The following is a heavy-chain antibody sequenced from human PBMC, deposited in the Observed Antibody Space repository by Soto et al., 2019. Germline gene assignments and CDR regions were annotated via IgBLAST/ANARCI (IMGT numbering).Heavy chain of an antibody. CDR3: AREYSSSPEAFDF. D-gene: IGHD6-6*01. Sequence: ASETLSLTCTVSGVSVNSDNYYWSWIRQPPGKGLEWIGHIYNTGSTTYNPSLKSRVTISLDTSRNHFSLSLNSVTAADTAVFYCAREYSSSPEAFDFWGRGTLVTVSS. V-gene: IGHV4-61*03. CDR2: IYNTGST. CDR1: GVSVNSDNYY. J-gene: IGHJ4*02.